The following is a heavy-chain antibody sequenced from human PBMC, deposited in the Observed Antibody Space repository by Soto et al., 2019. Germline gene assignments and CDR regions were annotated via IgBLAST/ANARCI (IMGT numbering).Heavy chain of an antibody. Sequence: PGGSLRLSCAASGFTFSSYAMHWVRQAPGKGLEWVAVISYEGSNKYYADSVKGRFTISRDNSKNTLYLQMNSLRAEDTAVYYCARYVGKARITIFGVVESGMDVWGQGTTVTVYS. CDR1: GFTFSSYA. V-gene: IGHV3-30-3*01. CDR3: ARYVGKARITIFGVVESGMDV. CDR2: ISYEGSNK. D-gene: IGHD3-3*01. J-gene: IGHJ6*02.